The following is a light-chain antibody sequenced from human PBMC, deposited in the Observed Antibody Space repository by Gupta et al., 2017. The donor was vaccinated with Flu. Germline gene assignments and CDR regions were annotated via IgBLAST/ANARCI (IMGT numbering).Light chain of an antibody. Sequence: QSALTQPASVSGSPGQSITIPCTGTSTDVGSYDLVSWYQQHPGKAPKLMIYEASKRPSGVSNRFSGSKSGNTASLTISGPQAEDEADYYCCSYAGSGTYVFGTGTKVTVL. CDR2: EAS. J-gene: IGLJ1*01. V-gene: IGLV2-23*01. CDR1: STDVGSYDL. CDR3: CSYAGSGTYV.